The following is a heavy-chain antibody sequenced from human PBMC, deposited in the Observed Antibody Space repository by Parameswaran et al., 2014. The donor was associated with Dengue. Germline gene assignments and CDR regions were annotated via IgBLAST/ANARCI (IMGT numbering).Heavy chain of an antibody. CDR3: ARDPGIVATGGCMDV. Sequence: RWIRQPPGKGLEWVANIKQDGSEKYYVDSVKGRFTISRDNAKNSLYLQMNSLRAEDTAVYYCARDPGIVATGGCMDVWGQGTTVTVSS. CDR2: IKQDGSEK. V-gene: IGHV3-7*01. J-gene: IGHJ6*02. D-gene: IGHD5-12*01.